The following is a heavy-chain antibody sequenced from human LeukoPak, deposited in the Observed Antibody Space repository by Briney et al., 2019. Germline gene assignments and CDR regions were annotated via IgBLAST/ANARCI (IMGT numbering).Heavy chain of an antibody. V-gene: IGHV3-23*01. CDR1: ELTLSRHA. J-gene: IGHJ4*02. Sequence: GGSLRLSCAASELTLSRHAMSWVRQAPGKGLEWVSSISGSGTGSSTYYADSVKGRFTISRDNSKNTLYLQMNSLRAEDTAVYYCAKLDTAMVTDHFDYWGQGTLVTVSS. CDR2: ISGSGTGSST. D-gene: IGHD5-18*01. CDR3: AKLDTAMVTDHFDY.